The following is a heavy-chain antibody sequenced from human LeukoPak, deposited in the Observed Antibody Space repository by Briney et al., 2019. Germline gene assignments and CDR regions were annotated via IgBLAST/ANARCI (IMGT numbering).Heavy chain of an antibody. CDR1: GGSISSSSYY. D-gene: IGHD5-18*01. V-gene: IGHV4-39*07. CDR2: IYYSGST. J-gene: IGHJ4*02. CDR3: ARVFVDTAGVDY. Sequence: SETLSLTCTVSGGSISSSSYYWGWIRQPPGKGLEWIGSIYYSGSTYYNPSLKSRVTISVDTSKNQFSLKLSSVTAADTAVYYCARVFVDTAGVDYWGQGTLVTVSS.